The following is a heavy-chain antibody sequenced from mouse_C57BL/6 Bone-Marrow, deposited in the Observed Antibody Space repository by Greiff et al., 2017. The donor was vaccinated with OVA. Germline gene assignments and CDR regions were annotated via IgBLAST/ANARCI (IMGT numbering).Heavy chain of an antibody. V-gene: IGHV1-64*01. CDR1: GYTFTSYW. D-gene: IGHD2-3*01. CDR2: IHPNSGST. J-gene: IGHJ1*03. CDR3: ARYDGYYHYWYFDV. Sequence: QVQLQQPGAELVKPGASVKLSCKASGYTFTSYWMHWVKQRPGQGLEWIGMIHPNSGSTNYNEKFKSKATLTVDKSSSTAYMQLSSLTSEDSAVYYCARYDGYYHYWYFDVWGTGTTVTVSS.